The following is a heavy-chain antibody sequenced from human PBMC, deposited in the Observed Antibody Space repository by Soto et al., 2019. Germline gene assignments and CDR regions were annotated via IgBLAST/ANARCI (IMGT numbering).Heavy chain of an antibody. J-gene: IGHJ6*02. CDR3: ATDLSGSSSWYMVSYYYYGMDF. CDR2: FDPEDGET. Sequence: ASVKVSCKVSGYTLTELSMHWVRQAPGKGLEWMGGFDPEDGETIYAQKFQGRVTMTEDTSTDTAYMELSSLRSEGTAVYYCATDLSGSSSWYMVSYYYYGMDFWGQGTTVTVSS. D-gene: IGHD6-13*01. V-gene: IGHV1-24*01. CDR1: GYTLTELS.